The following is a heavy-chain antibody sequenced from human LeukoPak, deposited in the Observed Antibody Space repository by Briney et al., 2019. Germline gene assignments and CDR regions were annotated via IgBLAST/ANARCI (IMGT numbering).Heavy chain of an antibody. CDR2: IYYSGST. CDR3: ARSTQYYDFWSGYPDYYYYYGMDV. CDR1: GGSISSYY. Sequence: PSETLSLTCTVSGGSISSYYWSWIRQPPGEGLEWIGYIYYSGSTNYNPSLKSRVTISVDTSKNQFSLKLSSVTAADTAVYYCARSTQYYDFWSGYPDYYYYYGMDVWGQGTTVTVSS. J-gene: IGHJ6*02. D-gene: IGHD3-3*01. V-gene: IGHV4-59*08.